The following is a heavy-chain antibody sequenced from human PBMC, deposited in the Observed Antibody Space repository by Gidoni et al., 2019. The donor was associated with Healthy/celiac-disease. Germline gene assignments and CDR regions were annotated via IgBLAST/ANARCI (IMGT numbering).Heavy chain of an antibody. CDR2: INHSGST. CDR1: GGSFSGYY. J-gene: IGHJ6*02. Sequence: QVQLQQWGAGLLTPSETLSLTCAVYGGSFSGYYWSWIRQPPGKGLEWIGEINHSGSTNYNPSLKSRVTISVDTSKNQFSLKLSSVTAADTAVYYCARASTSYYYGMDVWGQGTTVTVSS. CDR3: ARASTSYYYGMDV. D-gene: IGHD3-16*01. V-gene: IGHV4-34*01.